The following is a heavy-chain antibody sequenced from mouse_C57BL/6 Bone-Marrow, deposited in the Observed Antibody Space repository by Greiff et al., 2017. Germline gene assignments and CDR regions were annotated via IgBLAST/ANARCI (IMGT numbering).Heavy chain of an antibody. Sequence: QVQLQQSGAELVRPGTSVKTSCKASGYTFTNYWIGWAKQRPGHGLEWIGDIYPGGGYTNYNEKFKGKATLTADKSSSTAYMQFSSLTSEDSAIYYCARYYYGSSYGYAMDYWGQGTSVTVSS. CDR1: GYTFTNYW. J-gene: IGHJ4*01. D-gene: IGHD1-1*01. CDR2: IYPGGGYT. CDR3: ARYYYGSSYGYAMDY. V-gene: IGHV1-63*01.